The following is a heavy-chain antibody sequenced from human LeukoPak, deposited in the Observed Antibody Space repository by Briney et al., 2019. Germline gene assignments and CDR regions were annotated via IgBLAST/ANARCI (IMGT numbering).Heavy chain of an antibody. CDR2: ITDSGST. D-gene: IGHD1-26*01. CDR3: ARDKSRWELLQDDAFDI. CDR1: GVSFSGYY. V-gene: IGHV4-34*01. J-gene: IGHJ3*02. Sequence: SETLSLTCAVYGVSFSGYYWRWIRQPPGKGLEWIGEITDSGSTNYNPSLKSRLTISVDTSKNQFSLKLSSVTAADTAVYYCARDKSRWELLQDDAFDIWGQGTMVTVSS.